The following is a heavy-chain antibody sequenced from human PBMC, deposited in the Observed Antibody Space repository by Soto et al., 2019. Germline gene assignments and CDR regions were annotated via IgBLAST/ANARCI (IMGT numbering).Heavy chain of an antibody. J-gene: IGHJ6*02. Sequence: QVQLVESGGGVVQPGRSLRLSCAASGSTFSSYGMHWVRQAPGKGLEWVAVISYDGSNKYYADSVKGRFTISRDNSKNTLYLQMNSLRAEDTSVYYCAKDMGSGWILNLRNYYGMDVWGQGTTVTVSS. CDR3: AKDMGSGWILNLRNYYGMDV. V-gene: IGHV3-30*18. CDR2: ISYDGSNK. D-gene: IGHD6-19*01. CDR1: GSTFSSYG.